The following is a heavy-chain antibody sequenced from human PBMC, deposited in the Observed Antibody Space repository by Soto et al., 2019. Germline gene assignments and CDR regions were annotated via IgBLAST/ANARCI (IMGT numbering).Heavy chain of an antibody. CDR3: ARHMVGIAVAGAYDY. CDR2: IYYSGST. D-gene: IGHD6-19*01. V-gene: IGHV4-39*01. Sequence: PSETLSLTCTVSGGSISSSSYYWGWIRQPPGKGLEWIGSIYYSGSTYYNPSLKSRVTISVDTSKNQFSLKLSSVTAADTAVYYCARHMVGIAVAGAYDYWGKGTLVTVSS. J-gene: IGHJ4*02. CDR1: GGSISSSSYY.